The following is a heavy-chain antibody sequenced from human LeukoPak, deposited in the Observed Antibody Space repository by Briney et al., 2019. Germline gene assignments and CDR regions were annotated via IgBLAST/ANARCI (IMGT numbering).Heavy chain of an antibody. CDR3: ARRGEAMDPFDY. J-gene: IGHJ4*02. CDR2: IYPGDSDT. Sequence: GESLKISFKDSGYSFTSYWIGWVRQMPGKGLGWMGIIYPGDSDTRYSPSFQGQVTISADKSINTAYLQWSSLKASDTAIYYCARRGEAMDPFDYWGQGTLVTVSS. CDR1: GYSFTSYW. D-gene: IGHD5-18*01. V-gene: IGHV5-51*01.